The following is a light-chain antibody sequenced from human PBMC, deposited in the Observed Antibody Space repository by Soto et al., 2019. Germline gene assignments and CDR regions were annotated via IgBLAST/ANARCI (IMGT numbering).Light chain of an antibody. CDR3: QKYNNWSLT. J-gene: IGKJ1*01. CDR2: GAS. V-gene: IGKV3-15*01. Sequence: EIVMTQSPATLSVSPGERATLSCRASRSVSSNLAWYQQKPGQAPRLLIYGASTRATGIPARFSGSGCGTAFTLIISSMQSEDFAVYYCQKYNNWSLTLGQGTNMEIK. CDR1: RSVSSN.